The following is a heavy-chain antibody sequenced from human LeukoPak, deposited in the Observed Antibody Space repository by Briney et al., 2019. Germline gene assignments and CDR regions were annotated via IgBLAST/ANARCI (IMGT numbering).Heavy chain of an antibody. CDR1: GGSISGSSYY. J-gene: IGHJ4*02. V-gene: IGHV4-39*01. CDR3: ARRMVAATPGHY. D-gene: IGHD2-15*01. Sequence: SETLSLTCTVSGGSISGSSYYWGWSRQPPGEGLEWIGSISSSGSTYYNPSLKSRVTVSVDTSKNQFSLKLSSVTAADTAVYYCARRMVAATPGHYWGQGTLVTISS. CDR2: ISSSGST.